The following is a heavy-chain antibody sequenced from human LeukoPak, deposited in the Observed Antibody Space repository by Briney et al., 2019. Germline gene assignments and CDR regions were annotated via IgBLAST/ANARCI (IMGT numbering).Heavy chain of an antibody. CDR1: GVSISSYY. J-gene: IGHJ4*02. CDR2: IYTSGST. D-gene: IGHD3-10*01. CDR3: ARGRFGGTSFDY. Sequence: SETLSLTCTASGVSISSYYWSWIRQPAGKGLEWIGRIYTSGSTNYNPSLKSRVTMSVDTSKNQFSLKLSSVTAADTAVYYCARGRFGGTSFDYWGQGTLVTVSS. V-gene: IGHV4-4*07.